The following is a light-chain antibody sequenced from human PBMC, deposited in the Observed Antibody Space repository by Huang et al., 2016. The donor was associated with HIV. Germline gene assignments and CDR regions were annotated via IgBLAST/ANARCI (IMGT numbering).Light chain of an antibody. J-gene: IGKJ3*01. Sequence: EIVLTQSPGTLSLSPGERATLSCRTSQSIRSSFVAWYQQQLGQAPSLLLYGASNRATGIPDMFSGSGSGTDFTLTINRLEPEDFAVYYCQQYSNSPSFTFGPGTRVDVK. CDR3: QQYSNSPSFT. CDR2: GAS. CDR1: QSIRSSF. V-gene: IGKV3-20*01.